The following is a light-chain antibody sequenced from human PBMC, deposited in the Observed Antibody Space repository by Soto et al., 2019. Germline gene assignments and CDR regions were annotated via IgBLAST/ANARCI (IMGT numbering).Light chain of an antibody. CDR3: QSYDSSLSGYV. V-gene: IGLV1-40*01. CDR1: SSNIGAGYD. Sequence: QSVLTQPPAVSGAPGQWVPISCTGSSSNIGAGYDVHWYQQLPGTAPKLLIYGNSNRHSGVPDRFSGSKSGTSASLAITGLQAEDEADYYCQSYDSSLSGYVFGTGTKLTVL. CDR2: GNS. J-gene: IGLJ1*01.